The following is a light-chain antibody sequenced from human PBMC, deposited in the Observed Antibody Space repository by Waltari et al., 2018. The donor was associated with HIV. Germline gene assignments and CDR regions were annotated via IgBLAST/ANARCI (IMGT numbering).Light chain of an antibody. CDR1: LSAIGLYDF. Sequence: QSALAQPTSVAGSPGQPITIPCTGRLSAIGLYDFVSWYQQYPGKAPRLLIYGVPSRPSGISDRFSAFKSGNTATLTITGLQAEDEADYYCSSLTLTHSVLFGGGTRLTVL. CDR2: GVP. J-gene: IGLJ3*02. CDR3: SSLTLTHSVL. V-gene: IGLV2-14*03.